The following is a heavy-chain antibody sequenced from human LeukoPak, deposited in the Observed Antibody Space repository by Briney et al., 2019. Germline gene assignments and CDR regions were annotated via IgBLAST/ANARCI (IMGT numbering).Heavy chain of an antibody. D-gene: IGHD2-8*02. J-gene: IGHJ4*02. CDR3: AREESGGYFDY. CDR1: GYTFTSYY. Sequence: ASVKVSCKASGYTFTSYYMHWVRQAPGQGLEWMGIINPSGGSTSYAQKFRGRVTMTRDTSTSTVYMDLSSLRSEDTAMYFCAREESGGYFDYWGQGTLVTVSS. CDR2: INPSGGST. V-gene: IGHV1-46*01.